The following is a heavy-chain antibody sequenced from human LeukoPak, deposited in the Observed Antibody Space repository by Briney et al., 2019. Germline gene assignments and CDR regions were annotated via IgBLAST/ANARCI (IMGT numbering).Heavy chain of an antibody. J-gene: IGHJ4*02. D-gene: IGHD6-19*01. Sequence: GGSLRLSCAASGFTFSDYYMSWIRQAPGRGLEWVSYISSSSSYTNYADSVKGRFTISRDNSKNTLYLQMNSLRAEDTAVYYCARESGYSSGWYEGYFDYWGQGTLVTVSS. CDR2: ISSSSSYT. CDR3: ARESGYSSGWYEGYFDY. CDR1: GFTFSDYY. V-gene: IGHV3-11*05.